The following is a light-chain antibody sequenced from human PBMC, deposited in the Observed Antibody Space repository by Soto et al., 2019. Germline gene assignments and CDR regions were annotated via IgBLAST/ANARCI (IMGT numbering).Light chain of an antibody. CDR1: HSVSSSY. J-gene: IGKJ3*01. CDR2: GAS. V-gene: IGKV3-20*01. Sequence: EIVLTQSPGTLSLSPGERATLSCRASHSVSSSYLAWYQQKPGQAPRLLIYGASSRATGIPDRFSGSGSGTDFTLTISRLEPEDFAVYYCQQYGSSHTFGPGTKVDIK. CDR3: QQYGSSHT.